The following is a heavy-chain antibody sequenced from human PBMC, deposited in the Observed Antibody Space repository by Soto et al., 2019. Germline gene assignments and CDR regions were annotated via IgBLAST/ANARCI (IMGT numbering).Heavy chain of an antibody. CDR2: INHSGST. J-gene: IGHJ5*02. V-gene: IGHV4-34*01. D-gene: IGHD3-10*01. CDR1: GGTVRNYY. CDR3: AREGRYRASGRFWWFDT. Sequence: PSETLSLTCAAYGGTVRNYYWSWIRQPPGKGLEWIGEINHSGSTNYNPSLKSRVTISVDTSKNQFSLKLSSVTAADTAVYYCAREGRYRASGRFWWFDTRGQGTLVTVSS.